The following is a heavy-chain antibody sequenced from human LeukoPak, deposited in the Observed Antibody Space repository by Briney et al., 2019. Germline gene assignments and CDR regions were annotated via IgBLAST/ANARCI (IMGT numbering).Heavy chain of an antibody. J-gene: IGHJ2*01. Sequence: SETLSLTCTVSGYSISFGYYWAWIRQPPGKGLEWIGSIYLSGSTYYNPALKSRITISVDTSKNRFSLKLRPVTAADTAVYYCARQGGQWLLFDLWGRGTLVTVSS. V-gene: IGHV4-38-2*02. CDR2: IYLSGST. D-gene: IGHD6-19*01. CDR3: ARQGGQWLLFDL. CDR1: GYSISFGYY.